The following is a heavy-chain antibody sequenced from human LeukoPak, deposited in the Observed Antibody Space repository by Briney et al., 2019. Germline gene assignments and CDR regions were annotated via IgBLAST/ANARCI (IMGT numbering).Heavy chain of an antibody. D-gene: IGHD2-15*01. J-gene: IGHJ6*03. CDR2: ISSSSSYI. CDR1: GFIFRGYT. V-gene: IGHV3-21*01. Sequence: PGGSLRLSCAASGFIFRGYTMNWVRQAPGKGLEWVSSISSSSSYIYYADSVKGRFTISRDNAKNSLYLQMNSLRAEDTAVYYCARRDMYCSGGSCYLYYMDVWGKGTTVTVSS. CDR3: ARRDMYCSGGSCYLYYMDV.